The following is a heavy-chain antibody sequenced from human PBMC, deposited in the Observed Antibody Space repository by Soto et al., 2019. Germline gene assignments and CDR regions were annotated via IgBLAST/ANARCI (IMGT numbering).Heavy chain of an antibody. Sequence: GVSLRLSCAASGFTFSSYGMHWVRQAPGKGLEWVAVIWYDGSNKYYADSVKGRFTISRDNSKNTLYLQMNSLRAEDTAVYYCAREYSSGWYSYYYGMDVWGQGTTVTVSS. CDR3: AREYSSGWYSYYYGMDV. V-gene: IGHV3-33*01. J-gene: IGHJ6*02. D-gene: IGHD6-19*01. CDR1: GFTFSSYG. CDR2: IWYDGSNK.